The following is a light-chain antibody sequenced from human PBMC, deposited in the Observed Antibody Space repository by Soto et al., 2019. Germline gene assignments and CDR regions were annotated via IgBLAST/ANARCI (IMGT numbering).Light chain of an antibody. CDR1: QSVRNNF. J-gene: IGKJ1*01. V-gene: IGKV3-20*01. CDR3: QHCGSTPRT. Sequence: EIVLTQSPGTLSLSPGERATLSCRASQSVRNNFLAWYQQKPGQDPSLLIYGASNRATGVPDRFSGGGSGTDFTLTIRRLEPEDFAVYYCQHCGSTPRTVGQGTKVEIK. CDR2: GAS.